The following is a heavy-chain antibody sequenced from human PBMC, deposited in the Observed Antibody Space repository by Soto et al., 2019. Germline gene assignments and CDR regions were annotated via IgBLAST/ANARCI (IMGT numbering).Heavy chain of an antibody. D-gene: IGHD3-3*01. CDR3: AKSRGVFGVEMDV. CDR1: GYTFTGDY. V-gene: IGHV1-2*04. J-gene: IGHJ6*04. CDR2: INPNSGGT. Sequence: ASVKVSCKASGYTFTGDYMHWVRQAPGQGLEWMGWINPNSGGTNYAQKFQGWVTMTRDTSISTAHMELSRLRSDDTAVYYCAKSRGVFGVEMDVWGKGTTVTVSS.